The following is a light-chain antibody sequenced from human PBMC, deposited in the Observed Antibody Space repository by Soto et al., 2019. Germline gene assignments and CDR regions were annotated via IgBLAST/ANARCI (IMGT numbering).Light chain of an antibody. V-gene: IGKV3-20*01. CDR3: QQYGSSPRT. CDR2: GAS. CDR1: QSVSSSY. Sequence: EIVLTQSPGALSLSPGERATLSCVASQSVSSSYLAWYQQKPGQAPRLLIYGASTRATGITDRFSGSGSGTDFTLTISRLEPEDFAVYYCQQYGSSPRTFGQGTKVDIK. J-gene: IGKJ1*01.